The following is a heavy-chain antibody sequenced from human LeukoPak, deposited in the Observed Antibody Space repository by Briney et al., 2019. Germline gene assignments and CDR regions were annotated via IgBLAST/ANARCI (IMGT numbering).Heavy chain of an antibody. CDR3: ARVATTVPQGWFDP. CDR2: IYTSGST. D-gene: IGHD4-17*01. CDR1: GGSISSYY. Sequence: SETLSLTCTVSGGSISSYYWSWIRQPAGKGLEWIGRIYTSGSTNYNPSLKSRVTMSVDTSKNQFSLKLSSVTAADTAVYYCARVATTVPQGWFDPWGQGTLVTVSS. V-gene: IGHV4-4*07. J-gene: IGHJ5*02.